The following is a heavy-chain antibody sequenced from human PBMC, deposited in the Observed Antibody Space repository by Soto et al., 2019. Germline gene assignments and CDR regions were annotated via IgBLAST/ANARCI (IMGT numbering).Heavy chain of an antibody. CDR3: ARDMVRSITMVRGVLGGMDV. CDR1: GFTFSSYG. V-gene: IGHV3-33*01. Sequence: PGGSLRLSCAASGFTFSSYGMHWVRQAPGKGLEWVAVIWYDGSNKYYADSVKGRFTISRDNSKNTLYLQMNSLRAGDTAVYYCARDMVRSITMVRGVLGGMDVWGQGTTVTVSS. CDR2: IWYDGSNK. D-gene: IGHD3-10*01. J-gene: IGHJ6*02.